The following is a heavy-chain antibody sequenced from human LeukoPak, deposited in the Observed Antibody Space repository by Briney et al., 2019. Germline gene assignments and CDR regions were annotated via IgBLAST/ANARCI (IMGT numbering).Heavy chain of an antibody. J-gene: IGHJ4*02. CDR2: ISGSGDSA. Sequence: GGSLRLSCAASGFTFSSYAMSWVRQAPGKGLEWVSGISGSGDSAYYADSVKGRFTISRDNSKDTLFLQMNSLRAEDTAVYYCAKVGGGSSTSCYSPAAYWGQGTLVTVSS. CDR3: AKVGGGSSTSCYSPAAY. V-gene: IGHV3-23*01. CDR1: GFTFSSYA. D-gene: IGHD2-2*01.